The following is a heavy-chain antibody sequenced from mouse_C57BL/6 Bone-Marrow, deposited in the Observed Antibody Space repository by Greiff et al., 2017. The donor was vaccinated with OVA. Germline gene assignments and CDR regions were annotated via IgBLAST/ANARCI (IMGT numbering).Heavy chain of an antibody. J-gene: IGHJ2*01. Sequence: VPLKQSGAELVRPGASVKLSCTASGFNIKDDYMHWVKQRPEQGLEWIGWIDPENGDTEYASKFQGKATITADTSSNTAYLQLSSLTSEDTAVYYCTTYGNFDYWGQGTTLTVSS. D-gene: IGHD2-10*02. CDR2: IDPENGDT. CDR1: GFNIKDDY. V-gene: IGHV14-4*01. CDR3: TTYGNFDY.